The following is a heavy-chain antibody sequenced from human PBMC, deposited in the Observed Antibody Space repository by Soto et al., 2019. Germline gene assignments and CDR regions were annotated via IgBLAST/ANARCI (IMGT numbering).Heavy chain of an antibody. J-gene: IGHJ6*02. V-gene: IGHV3-74*01. D-gene: IGHD1-1*01. CDR3: ARDPPIGNTDYGLDV. CDR2: INNDGSST. Sequence: EVQLVESGGGLVQPGGSLRLSCAASGFTFSSFWKHWVRQAPGKGLVWVSRINNDGSSTAYADSVKGRFTISRDNAKSTLYLQVTSLRAEDTAVYYCARDPPIGNTDYGLDVWGQGTTVTVSS. CDR1: GFTFSSFW.